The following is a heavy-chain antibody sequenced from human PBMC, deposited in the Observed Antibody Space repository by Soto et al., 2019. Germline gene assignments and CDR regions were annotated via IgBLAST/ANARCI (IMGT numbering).Heavy chain of an antibody. Sequence: QVQLQQWGAGLLKPSETLSLTCAVYGGSFSGYYWSWIRQPPGKGLEWIGEINHSGSTNYNPSLNSRVTISVDTSKNQFSLKLSSVTAADTAVYYCAGGAANSSSSYMDVWGKGTTVTVSS. CDR1: GGSFSGYY. V-gene: IGHV4-34*01. D-gene: IGHD6-6*01. J-gene: IGHJ6*03. CDR2: INHSGST. CDR3: AGGAANSSSSYMDV.